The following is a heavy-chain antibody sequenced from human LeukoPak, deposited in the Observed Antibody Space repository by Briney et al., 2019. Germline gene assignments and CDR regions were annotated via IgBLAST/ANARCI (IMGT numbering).Heavy chain of an antibody. Sequence: SETLSLTCAVSGASIISSDWWSWVRQPPGKGLEWIGEVYHSGITNYNPSLKSRVIISVDKSKNLFSLNLTSVTAADTAVYYCARGSIPGDYGGYNWFDPWGQGTLVTVSS. CDR3: ARGSIPGDYGGYNWFDP. J-gene: IGHJ5*02. CDR1: GASIISSDW. CDR2: VYHSGIT. D-gene: IGHD4-23*01. V-gene: IGHV4-4*02.